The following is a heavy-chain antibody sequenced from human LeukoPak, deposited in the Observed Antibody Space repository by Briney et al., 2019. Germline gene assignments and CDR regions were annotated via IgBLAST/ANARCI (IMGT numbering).Heavy chain of an antibody. V-gene: IGHV3-23*01. CDR3: AKERQPVSMVRGVGNWFDP. Sequence: GGSLRLSCAAPGFTFSTYSMDWVRQAPGKGLEWVSAISGSGGSTYYADSVKGRFTISRDNSKNTLYLQMNSLRAEDTAAYYCAKERQPVSMVRGVGNWFDPWGQGTLVTVSS. J-gene: IGHJ5*02. CDR2: ISGSGGST. D-gene: IGHD3-10*01. CDR1: GFTFSTYS.